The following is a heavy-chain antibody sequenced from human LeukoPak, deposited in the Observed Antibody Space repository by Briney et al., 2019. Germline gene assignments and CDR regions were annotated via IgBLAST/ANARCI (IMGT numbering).Heavy chain of an antibody. D-gene: IGHD3-9*01. Sequence: PGGSLRLSCEASGFGFSSYGMHWVRQAPGKGLEWVAVISYDGIKIYYSDSVKGRFTISRDNSRNTVHLQMNSLRAEDTAFYYCAKDSFVRDIYRFFDWPFDGWGQGTLVTVSS. V-gene: IGHV3-30*18. CDR1: GFGFSSYG. CDR2: ISYDGIKI. CDR3: AKDSFVRDIYRFFDWPFDG. J-gene: IGHJ4*02.